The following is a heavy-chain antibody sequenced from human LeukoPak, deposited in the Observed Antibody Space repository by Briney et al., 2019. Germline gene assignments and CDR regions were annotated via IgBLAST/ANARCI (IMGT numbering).Heavy chain of an antibody. V-gene: IGHV3-30*18. Sequence: GGSLRLSCAASGFTFSSYGMHWVRQAPGKGLEWVAVISYDGSNKYYADSVKGRFTISRGNSKNTLYLQMNSLRAEDTAVYYCAKASLCSGGSCYIDYWGQGTLVTVSS. CDR2: ISYDGSNK. CDR3: AKASLCSGGSCYIDY. J-gene: IGHJ4*03. D-gene: IGHD2-15*01. CDR1: GFTFSSYG.